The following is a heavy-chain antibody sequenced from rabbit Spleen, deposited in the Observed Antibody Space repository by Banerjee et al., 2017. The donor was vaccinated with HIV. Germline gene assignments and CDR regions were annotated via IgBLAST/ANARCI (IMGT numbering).Heavy chain of an antibody. J-gene: IGHJ4*01. Sequence: QEQLVESGGGLVKPEGSLTLTCKASGFSFSDRDVMCWVRQAPGKGLEWIACINTATGKAVYASWAKGRFTISKTSSTTVTLQMTSLTVADTATYFCARGSATKTMVITGFYLSLWGPGTLVTVS. V-gene: IGHV1S45*01. D-gene: IGHD2-1*01. CDR2: INTATGKA. CDR3: ARGSATKTMVITGFYLSL. CDR1: GFSFSDRDV.